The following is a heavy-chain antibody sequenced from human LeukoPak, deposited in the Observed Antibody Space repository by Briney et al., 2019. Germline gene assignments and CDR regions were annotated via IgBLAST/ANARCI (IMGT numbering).Heavy chain of an antibody. Sequence: GGSLRLSCAASGFTFSSYSMNWVRQAPGKGLEWVSSISSSSSYIYYADSVKGRFTISRDNAKNSPYLQMNSLRAEDTAVYYCARVTSGWSPYFDYWGQGTLVTVSS. CDR3: ARVTSGWSPYFDY. V-gene: IGHV3-21*01. CDR2: ISSSSSYI. J-gene: IGHJ4*02. D-gene: IGHD6-19*01. CDR1: GFTFSSYS.